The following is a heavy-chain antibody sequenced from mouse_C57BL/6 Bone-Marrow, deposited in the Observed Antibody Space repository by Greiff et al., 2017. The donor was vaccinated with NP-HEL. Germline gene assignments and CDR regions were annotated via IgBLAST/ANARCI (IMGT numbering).Heavy chain of an antibody. CDR1: GYTFTSYG. CDR3: ARFITTVEGGYFDV. V-gene: IGHV1-81*01. CDR2: IYPRSGNT. D-gene: IGHD1-1*01. J-gene: IGHJ1*03. Sequence: VKLVESGAELARPGASVKLSCKASGYTFTSYGISWVKQRTGQGLEWIGEIYPRSGNTYYNEKFKGKATLTADKSSSTAYMELRSLTSEDSAVYFCARFITTVEGGYFDVWGTGTTVTVSS.